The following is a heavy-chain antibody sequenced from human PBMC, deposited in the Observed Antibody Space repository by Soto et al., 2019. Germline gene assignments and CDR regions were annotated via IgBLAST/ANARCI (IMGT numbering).Heavy chain of an antibody. J-gene: IGHJ4*02. CDR3: ASLARFTIQTDY. CDR2: IYYSGST. V-gene: IGHV4-39*01. CDR1: GGSISSSSYY. D-gene: IGHD3-10*01. Sequence: QLQLQESGPGLVKPSETLSLTCTVSGGSISSSSYYWGWIRQPPGKGLEWIGSIYYSGSTYYNPSLKIRVSISGDTSVYQFSLELSSVTAADTAVYYCASLARFTIQTDYWGQGTLVTVSS.